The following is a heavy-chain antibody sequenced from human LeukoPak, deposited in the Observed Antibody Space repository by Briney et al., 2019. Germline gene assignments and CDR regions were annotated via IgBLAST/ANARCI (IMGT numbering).Heavy chain of an antibody. CDR2: IYYSGST. CDR3: ARGKVGPLGY. Sequence: SETLSLTCTVSGGSISSYYWSWIRQPPGKGLEWIGYIYYSGSTNYNPSLKSRVTISVDTSKNQFSLKLSSVTAADTAVYYCARGKVGPLGYWGQGTLVTVSS. V-gene: IGHV4-59*01. J-gene: IGHJ4*02. D-gene: IGHD3-16*01. CDR1: GGSISSYY.